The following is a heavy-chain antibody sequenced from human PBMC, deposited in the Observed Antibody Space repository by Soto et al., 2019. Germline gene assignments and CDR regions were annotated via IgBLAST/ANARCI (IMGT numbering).Heavy chain of an antibody. CDR1: GFTFGDYA. D-gene: IGHD3-9*01. J-gene: IGHJ3*02. CDR3: TRDVPPRELRYFHWLYPAAFDI. CDR2: IRSKAYGGTT. Sequence: SGGSLRLSCTASGFTFGDYAMSWFRQAPGKGLEWVGFIRSKAYGGTTEYAASVKGRFTISRDDSKSIAYLQMNSLKTEDTAVYYCTRDVPPRELRYFHWLYPAAFDIWGQGTMVTV. V-gene: IGHV3-49*03.